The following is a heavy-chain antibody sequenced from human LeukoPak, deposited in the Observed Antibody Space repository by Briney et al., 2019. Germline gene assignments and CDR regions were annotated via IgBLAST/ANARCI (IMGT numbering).Heavy chain of an antibody. Sequence: SETLSLTCAVYGGSFSGYYWSWIRQPPGKGLEWIGEINHSGSTNYTPSLKSRVTISVDTSKNQFSLKLSSVTAADKAVYYCARGGQGSGYRNWFDPWGQGTLVTVSS. J-gene: IGHJ5*02. CDR1: GGSFSGYY. CDR3: ARGGQGSGYRNWFDP. CDR2: INHSGST. D-gene: IGHD5-18*01. V-gene: IGHV4-34*01.